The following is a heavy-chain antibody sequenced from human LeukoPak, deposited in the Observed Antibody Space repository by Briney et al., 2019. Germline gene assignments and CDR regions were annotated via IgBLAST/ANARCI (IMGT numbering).Heavy chain of an antibody. J-gene: IGHJ3*02. CDR3: PLAFWSGDDAFDI. V-gene: IGHV3-21*01. D-gene: IGHD3-3*01. Sequence: PGGSLRLSCAASGFTFSSYNMNWVRQAPGKGLEWVSSISSSSSYIYYADSVKGRFTISRDNAKNSLYLQMNSLRAEDTAVYYCPLAFWSGDDAFDIWGQGTMVTVSS. CDR1: GFTFSSYN. CDR2: ISSSSSYI.